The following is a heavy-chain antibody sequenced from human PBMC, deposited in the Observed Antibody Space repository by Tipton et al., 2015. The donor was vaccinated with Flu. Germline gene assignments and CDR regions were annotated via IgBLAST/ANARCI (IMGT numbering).Heavy chain of an antibody. Sequence: TLSLTCTVSGGPISSGNYYWDWIRQSPGKGLEWIGAISYPENTSYNPSLKSRVTISIDTSKNQFSLKLTSVTAADTAVYYCARRFAGFQTDDWGQGTLVTVAS. CDR3: ARRFAGFQTDD. CDR1: GGPISSGNYY. D-gene: IGHD3-10*01. CDR2: ISYPENT. V-gene: IGHV4-39*01. J-gene: IGHJ4*02.